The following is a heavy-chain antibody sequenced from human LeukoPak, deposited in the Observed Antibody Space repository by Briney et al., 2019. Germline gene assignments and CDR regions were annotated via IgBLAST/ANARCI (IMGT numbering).Heavy chain of an antibody. Sequence: ASVKVSCKASGYTFTTYDINWVRQATGQGLEWMGWMNPNSGNTGYAQKFRGRVTMTRNTSISTAYMELSSLTSEDTAVYYCPRGRGGGRRENWFDPWGQGTLVTVSS. CDR1: GYTFTTYD. CDR2: MNPNSGNT. J-gene: IGHJ5*02. CDR3: PRGRGGGRRENWFDP. V-gene: IGHV1-8*01.